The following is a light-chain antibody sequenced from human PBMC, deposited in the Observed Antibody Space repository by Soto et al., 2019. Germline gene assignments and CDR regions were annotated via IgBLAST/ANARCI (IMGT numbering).Light chain of an antibody. V-gene: IGLV2-14*01. CDR2: EVI. CDR1: GGDIGTYNY. CDR3: SSYTTSSTVV. J-gene: IGLJ3*02. Sequence: QSALTQPASGSGSPGQSITISCAGTGGDIGTYNYVSWYQQHPGKAPKLMIYEVIRRPSGISNRFSGSKSGNTASLTISTLQAEDEADYYCSSYTTSSTVVFGGGSKVTVL.